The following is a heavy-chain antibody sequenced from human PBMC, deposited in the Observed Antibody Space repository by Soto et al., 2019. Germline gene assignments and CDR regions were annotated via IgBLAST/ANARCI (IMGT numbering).Heavy chain of an antibody. D-gene: IGHD3-16*01. CDR3: AHCRGGVASF. Sequence: QITLNESGPALVKPTHTLTLTCTFSGFSLNTRDVGVGWIRQPPGKALEWLGVVYWDDDKTYSPSLKSRLTITKDTPKNQVVLRMTKMDPVDTATYYCAHCRGGVASFWGQGTLVTVSS. CDR2: VYWDDDK. J-gene: IGHJ4*02. V-gene: IGHV2-5*02. CDR1: GFSLNTRDVG.